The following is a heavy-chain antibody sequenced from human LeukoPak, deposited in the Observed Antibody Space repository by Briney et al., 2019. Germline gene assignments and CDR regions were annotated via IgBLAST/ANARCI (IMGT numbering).Heavy chain of an antibody. J-gene: IGHJ4*02. CDR1: GFIFNNYG. Sequence: GRSLRLSCAASGFIFNNYGMHWVRQAPGKGLEWVAVVSYDGSNKYYADSVKGRFTISRDNSKNTVHLQMNSLSTEDTAVYYCAKDRAEATRRSLDYWGQGTLVTVSS. V-gene: IGHV3-30*18. D-gene: IGHD1-26*01. CDR2: VSYDGSNK. CDR3: AKDRAEATRRSLDY.